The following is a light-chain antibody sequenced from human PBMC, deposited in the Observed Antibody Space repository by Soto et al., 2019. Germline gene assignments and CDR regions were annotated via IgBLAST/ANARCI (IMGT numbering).Light chain of an antibody. CDR3: CSYAGSYSYV. J-gene: IGLJ1*01. V-gene: IGLV1-40*01. CDR1: NSNIGAGYD. Sequence: QSVLTQPPSVTGAPGQRVTISCTGSNSNIGAGYDVHWYRQFPGTAPKLLIYGNINRPSGVPDRFSGSKSGTSASLAITGSQADDEADYYCCSYAGSYSYVFGTGTKVTVL. CDR2: GNI.